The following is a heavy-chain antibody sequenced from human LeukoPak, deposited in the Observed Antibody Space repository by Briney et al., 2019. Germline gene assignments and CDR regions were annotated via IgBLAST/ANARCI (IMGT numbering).Heavy chain of an antibody. CDR3: ARRYYALWSGWPDV. CDR2: IYYSGST. D-gene: IGHD3-3*01. V-gene: IGHV4-30-4*08. Sequence: SQTLSLTCTVSGGSISSGDYYWRWVRQPPGKGLEWVGYIYYSGSTYYNPSLKSRVTISVDTSKNQFSLKLSSVTAADTAVYYCARRYYALWSGWPDVWGKGTTVTVSS. J-gene: IGHJ6*04. CDR1: GGSISSGDYY.